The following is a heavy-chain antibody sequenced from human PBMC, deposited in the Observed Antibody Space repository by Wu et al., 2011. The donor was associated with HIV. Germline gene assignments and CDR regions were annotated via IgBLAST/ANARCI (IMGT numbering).Heavy chain of an antibody. CDR2: FIPIFGTA. D-gene: IGHD2-15*01. CDR3: AREAVGRNRFDY. Sequence: QVQLVQSGAEVKKPGSSVKVSCKASGDTFNNYAISWVRQAPGQGLEWMGGFIPIFGTANYAQKFQGRVTITTDESTSTAYMELSSLRSEDTAVYYCAREAVGRNRFDYWGQGSLVTVSS. J-gene: IGHJ4*02. CDR1: GDTFNNYA. V-gene: IGHV1-69*05.